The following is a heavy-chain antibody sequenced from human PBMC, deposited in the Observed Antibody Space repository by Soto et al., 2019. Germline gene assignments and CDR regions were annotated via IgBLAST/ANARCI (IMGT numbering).Heavy chain of an antibody. J-gene: IGHJ5*02. D-gene: IGHD3-16*01. CDR2: IYYSGST. V-gene: IGHV4-39*01. CDR3: ARPHYAQPLYTTWFDP. Sequence: PSETLSLTCTVSGGSISSSSYYWGWIRQPPGKGLEWIGSIYYSGSTYYNPSLKSRVTISVDTSKNQFSLKLSSVTAADTAVYYCARPHYAQPLYTTWFDPWGQGTLVTVS. CDR1: GGSISSSSYY.